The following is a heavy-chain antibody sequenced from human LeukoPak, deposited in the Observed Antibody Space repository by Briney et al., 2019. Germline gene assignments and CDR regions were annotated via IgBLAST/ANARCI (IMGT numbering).Heavy chain of an antibody. J-gene: IGHJ4*02. CDR2: IYRSGST. V-gene: IGHV4-30-2*01. CDR1: GDSINSGAYS. D-gene: IGHD5-18*01. CDR3: ARFVDTAMVFDY. Sequence: SETLSLTCAVSGDSINSGAYSWSWIRQPPGKGLEWIGYIYRSGSTYYNPSLKSRVTISVDTSKNQFSLKLSSVTAADTAVYYCARFVDTAMVFDYWGQGTLVTVSS.